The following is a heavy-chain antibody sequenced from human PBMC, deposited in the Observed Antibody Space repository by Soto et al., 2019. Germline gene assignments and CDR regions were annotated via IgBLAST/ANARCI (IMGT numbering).Heavy chain of an antibody. V-gene: IGHV3-48*02. CDR1: GFTFSSYS. CDR3: ASGIAVAADYCYYGMEV. J-gene: IGHJ6*02. Sequence: GGSLRLSCAASGFTFSSYSMNWVRQAPGKGLEWVSYISSSSSTIYYADSVKGRFTISRDNAKNSLYLQMNSLRDEDTAVYYCASGIAVAADYCYYGMEVWGPGTTVTVSS. D-gene: IGHD6-19*01. CDR2: ISSSSSTI.